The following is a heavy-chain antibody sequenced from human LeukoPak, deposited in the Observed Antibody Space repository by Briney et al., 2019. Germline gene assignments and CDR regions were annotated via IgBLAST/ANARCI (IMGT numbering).Heavy chain of an antibody. CDR1: GGSISSYY. CDR2: IYISGST. CDR3: ARRHGAAAGDAFDI. V-gene: IGHV4-4*07. D-gene: IGHD6-13*01. Sequence: SETLSLTCTVAGGSISSYYWSWIRQPAGKRLEWIGRIYISGSTNYKPSLKSRVTMSVDTSKNQFSLKLSSVTAADTAMYYCARRHGAAAGDAFDIWGQGTMVTVSS. J-gene: IGHJ3*02.